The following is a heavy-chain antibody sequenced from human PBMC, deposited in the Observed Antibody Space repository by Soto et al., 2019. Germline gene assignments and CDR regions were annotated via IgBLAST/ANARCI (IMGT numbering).Heavy chain of an antibody. CDR2: INSGGSRS. J-gene: IGHJ6*02. D-gene: IGHD3-3*01. CDR1: AFSFGSHT. Sequence: GGSLRLSCEASAFSFGSHTMNWVRQAPGKGLEWVSSINSGGSRSYYADSVKGRFAISRDNSKNTLYLQMNSLRAEDTAVYYCAKDHFYDFWSGYYSGYYYGMDVWGQGTTVTVSS. CDR3: AKDHFYDFWSGYYSGYYYGMDV. V-gene: IGHV3-23*01.